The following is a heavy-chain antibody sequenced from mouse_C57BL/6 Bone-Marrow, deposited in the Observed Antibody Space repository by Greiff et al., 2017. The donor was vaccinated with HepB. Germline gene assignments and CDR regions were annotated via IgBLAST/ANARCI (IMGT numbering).Heavy chain of an antibody. V-gene: IGHV1-80*01. CDR3: AASYSAWFAY. CDR1: GYAFSSYW. D-gene: IGHD1-1*01. CDR2: IYPGDGDT. J-gene: IGHJ3*01. Sequence: QVQLQQSGAELVKPGASVKISCKASGYAFSSYWMNWVKQRPGKGLEWIGQIYPGDGDTNYNGKFKGKATLTADKTSSTAYMQLSSLTSGDSAVYFCAASYSAWFAYWGQGTLVTVSA.